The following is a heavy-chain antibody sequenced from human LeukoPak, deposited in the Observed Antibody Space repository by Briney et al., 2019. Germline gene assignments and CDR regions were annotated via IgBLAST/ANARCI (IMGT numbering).Heavy chain of an antibody. CDR2: VSYSGSP. V-gene: IGHV4-39*01. CDR1: GGPIRGTSYY. J-gene: IGHJ4*02. CDR3: ARPLTGYSNTFVY. D-gene: IGHD4-11*01. Sequence: PSETLSLTCIVSGGPIRGTSYYWVWIRQSPGKGLEWIGSVSYSGSPYYNPSLKSRVAISIDRSMNLFSLELTSVTAADTAVYYCARPLTGYSNTFVYWGQGTMVTVSS.